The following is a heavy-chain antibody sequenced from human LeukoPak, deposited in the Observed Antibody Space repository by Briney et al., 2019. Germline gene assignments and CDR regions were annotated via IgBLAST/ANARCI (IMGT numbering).Heavy chain of an antibody. CDR1: GFTFDDYT. V-gene: IGHV3-43*01. CDR3: AKAGQQLAPDY. D-gene: IGHD6-13*01. Sequence: GGSLRLSCAASGFTFDDYTMHWVRQAPGKGLEWVSLISWDGGSTYYADSVKGRFTISRDNSKNSLYLQMNSLRPEDTAVYYCAKAGQQLAPDYWGQGTLVTVSS. CDR2: ISWDGGST. J-gene: IGHJ4*02.